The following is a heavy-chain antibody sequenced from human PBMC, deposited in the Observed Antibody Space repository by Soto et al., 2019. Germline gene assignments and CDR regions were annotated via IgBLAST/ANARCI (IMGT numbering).Heavy chain of an antibody. J-gene: IGHJ4*02. D-gene: IGHD5-12*01. CDR1: GFTVSSNY. CDR3: ARGVEDGYNLNY. Sequence: EVQLVESGGGLVQPGGSLRLSCAASGFTVSSNYVSWVRQAPGKGLEWVSVIYSGGGTYYADSVKGRFTISRDISKNTLYLQMNSLRAEDTAVYSCARGVEDGYNLNYWGQGTLVTVSS. CDR2: IYSGGGT. V-gene: IGHV3-66*01.